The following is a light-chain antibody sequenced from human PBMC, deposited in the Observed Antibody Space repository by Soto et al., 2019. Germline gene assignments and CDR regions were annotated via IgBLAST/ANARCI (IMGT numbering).Light chain of an antibody. Sequence: QAVVTQPPSASGTPGQRVTISCSGTTSNLGSNTVSWYHHLPVTAPKLLIYSNDQRPSWVPDRFSGSKSGTSASLAISGLQSDYEADYYCAIWDLTLSAWVFGGGTKLTVL. CDR2: SND. CDR1: TSNLGSNT. J-gene: IGLJ3*02. V-gene: IGLV1-44*01. CDR3: AIWDLTLSAWV.